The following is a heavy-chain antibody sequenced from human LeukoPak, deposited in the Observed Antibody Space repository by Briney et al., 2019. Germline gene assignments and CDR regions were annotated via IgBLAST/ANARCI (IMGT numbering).Heavy chain of an antibody. V-gene: IGHV1-2*04. CDR2: INPNSGGT. D-gene: IGHD6-13*01. J-gene: IGHJ5*02. Sequence: ASVTVSFTASGYTFTVYYMHWVRQAPGQRLEWMGWINPNSGGTNYAQKFQGWVTMTRDTSISTAYMELSRLRSDDTAVYYCAREGGYIAAAKPFDPWGQGTLVTVSS. CDR3: AREGGYIAAAKPFDP. CDR1: GYTFTVYY.